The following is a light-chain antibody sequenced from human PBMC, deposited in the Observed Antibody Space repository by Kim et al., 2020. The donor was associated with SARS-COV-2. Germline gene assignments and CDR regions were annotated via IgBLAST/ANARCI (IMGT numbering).Light chain of an antibody. V-gene: IGLV1-47*01. CDR2: MNN. Sequence: ELTQPPSASGTPGQRVTISCAGSSSNIGSNYVYWYQQLPGTAPKLLSFMNNQRPSGVPDRFSGSKSGTSASLAISGLRSEDEADYYCAAWDDRLSGYVFGIGTKVTVL. J-gene: IGLJ1*01. CDR1: SSNIGSNY. CDR3: AAWDDRLSGYV.